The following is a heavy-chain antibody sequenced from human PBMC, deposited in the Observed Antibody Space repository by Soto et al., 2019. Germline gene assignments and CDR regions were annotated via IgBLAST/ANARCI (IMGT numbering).Heavy chain of an antibody. D-gene: IGHD6-13*01. Sequence: PGGSLRLSCAASGFTFSSYWMHWVRQAPGKGLVWVSRINSDGSSTSYADSVKGRFTISRDNSKNTLYLQMNSLRAEDTAVYYCARHINGYSSSWAPFDYWGQGTLVTVSS. V-gene: IGHV3-74*01. CDR3: ARHINGYSSSWAPFDY. J-gene: IGHJ4*02. CDR2: INSDGSST. CDR1: GFTFSSYW.